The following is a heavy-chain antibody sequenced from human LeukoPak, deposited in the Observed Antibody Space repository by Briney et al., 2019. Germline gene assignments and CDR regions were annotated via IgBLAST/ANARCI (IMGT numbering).Heavy chain of an antibody. D-gene: IGHD3-22*01. CDR3: ARGSGTYYYDSGGYLNWFDP. CDR1: GFTFSSYE. V-gene: IGHV4-59*04. Sequence: LRLSCAASGFTFSSYEMNWVRQPPGKGLEWIGTVYYAGSTYYNPSLKSRVTISEDTSRNQFSLKLNSVTAADTAVYYCARGSGTYYYDSGGYLNWFDPWGQGILVTVSS. J-gene: IGHJ5*02. CDR2: VYYAGST.